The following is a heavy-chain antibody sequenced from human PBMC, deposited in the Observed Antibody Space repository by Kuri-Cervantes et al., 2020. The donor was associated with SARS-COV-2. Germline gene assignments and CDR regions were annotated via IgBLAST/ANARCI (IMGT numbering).Heavy chain of an antibody. D-gene: IGHD3-22*01. CDR3: ARCPLYYYDSSGYQAYYYYGMDV. CDR2: LSQTGST. Sequence: SCAVSGGSIIRGGYSWSWIRQPPGAGLEYLGHLSQTGSTFFNPSLRSRVTISVDTSKNQFSLQLNSVTPEDTAVYYCARCPLYYYDSSGYQAYYYYGMDVWGQGTTVTVSS. CDR1: GGSIIRGGYS. V-gene: IGHV4-30-2*01. J-gene: IGHJ6*02.